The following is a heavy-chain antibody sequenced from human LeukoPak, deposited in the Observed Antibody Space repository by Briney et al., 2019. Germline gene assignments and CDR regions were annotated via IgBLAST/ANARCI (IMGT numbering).Heavy chain of an antibody. CDR1: GFTFSRYT. CDR2: ISGGGSYT. J-gene: IGHJ4*02. D-gene: IGHD3-10*01. Sequence: GGSLRLSCAASGFTFSRYTINWVRQAPGKGLEWVSSISGGGSYTYYADSVKGRFTITRDNAKNSVSLQMNSLSAEDTAFYYCARDGGYDWFGLDSWGQGTLVTVSS. CDR3: ARDGGYDWFGLDS. V-gene: IGHV3-21*01.